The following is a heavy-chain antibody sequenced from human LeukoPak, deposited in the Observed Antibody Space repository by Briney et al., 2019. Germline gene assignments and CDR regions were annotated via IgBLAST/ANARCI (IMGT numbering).Heavy chain of an antibody. CDR3: AREPGIAAAGTDPDY. J-gene: IGHJ4*02. D-gene: IGHD6-13*01. CDR2: ISSSSSYI. V-gene: IGHV3-21*01. Sequence: PGGSLRLSCAASGFTFSSYSMSWVRQAPGKGLEWVSSISSSSSYIYYADSVKGRFTISRDNAKNSLYLQMNSLRAEDTAVYYCAREPGIAAAGTDPDYWGQGTLVTVSS. CDR1: GFTFSSYS.